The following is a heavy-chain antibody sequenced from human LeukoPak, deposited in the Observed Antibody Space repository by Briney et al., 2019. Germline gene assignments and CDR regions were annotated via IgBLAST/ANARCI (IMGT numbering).Heavy chain of an antibody. V-gene: IGHV3-9*03. D-gene: IGHD4-11*01. Sequence: PGGSLRLSCAASGFTFDDYAMHWVRQVPGKGLEWVSGISWNSDNTGYADSVKGRFTISRDNAKNSLYLQMNSLRAEDMALYYCAKDSNSNYIYYYMDVWGKGTTVTISS. J-gene: IGHJ6*03. CDR3: AKDSNSNYIYYYMDV. CDR2: ISWNSDNT. CDR1: GFTFDDYA.